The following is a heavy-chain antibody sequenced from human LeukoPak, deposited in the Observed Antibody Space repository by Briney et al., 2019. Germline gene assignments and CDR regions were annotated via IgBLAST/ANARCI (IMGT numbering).Heavy chain of an antibody. CDR1: GFTFSSYE. CDR3: ARAPYSRYFDY. V-gene: IGHV3-48*03. Sequence: PGGSLRLSCAASGFTFSSYEMNWVRQAPGKGLEWVSYISSSGSTIYYADSVKGRFTISRDNAKNSLYLQMNSLRAEDTAVYYCARAPYSRYFDYWGQGTLVTVSS. J-gene: IGHJ4*02. CDR2: ISSSGSTI. D-gene: IGHD6-13*01.